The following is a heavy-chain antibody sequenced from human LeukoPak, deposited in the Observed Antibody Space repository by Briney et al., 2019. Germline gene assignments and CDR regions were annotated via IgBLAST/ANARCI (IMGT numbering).Heavy chain of an antibody. J-gene: IGHJ5*02. CDR1: GHSISSSDYY. Sequence: PSETLSLTCAVSGHSISSSDYYWGWIRQPPGKGREWIGTIFHTGNTYYKSSLKSRVTISVDTSKNQFSLKLNSVTAADTAVYYCARHYGPWGQGTLVTVSS. D-gene: IGHD3-10*01. CDR3: ARHYGP. CDR2: IFHTGNT. V-gene: IGHV4-39*01.